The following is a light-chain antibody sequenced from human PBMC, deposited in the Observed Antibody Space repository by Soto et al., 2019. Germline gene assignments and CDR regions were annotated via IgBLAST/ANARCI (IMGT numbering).Light chain of an antibody. CDR3: QQRSNWPPFT. CDR2: DAS. V-gene: IGKV3-11*01. Sequence: EVVLTQSPATLSLSPGERATLSCRASQSVSSSLAWYQQKPGQTPRLLIYDASNRATGIPARFSGSGSGTDFTLTINSLESEDFAVYYCQQRSNWPPFTFGPGTTVYVK. CDR1: QSVSSS. J-gene: IGKJ3*01.